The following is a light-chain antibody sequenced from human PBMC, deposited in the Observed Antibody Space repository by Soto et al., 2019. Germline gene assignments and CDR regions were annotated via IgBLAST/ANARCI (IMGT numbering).Light chain of an antibody. V-gene: IGLV2-14*01. CDR3: SSLYKIFDIRV. J-gene: IGLJ2*01. Sequence: QSALTQPASVSGSPGQSITISCTGISSDTIKYNFVSWYQHHPGKAPKLMIYEVSNRPSGVSNRFSGSQSGNTASLTISGLQADDEADYYCSSLYKIFDIRVFGGGTKLTVL. CDR2: EVS. CDR1: SSDTIKYNF.